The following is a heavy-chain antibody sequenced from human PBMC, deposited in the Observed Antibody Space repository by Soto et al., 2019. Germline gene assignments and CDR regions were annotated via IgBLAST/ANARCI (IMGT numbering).Heavy chain of an antibody. CDR2: IYYSGST. CDR3: AREGGIAAAGLNWFDP. Sequence: PSETLSLTCTVSGGSISRYYWSWIRQPPGKGLEWIGYIYYSGSTNYNPSLKSRVTISVDTSKNQFPLKLSSVTAADTAVYYCAREGGIAAAGLNWFDPWGQGTLVTVSS. V-gene: IGHV4-59*01. J-gene: IGHJ5*02. D-gene: IGHD6-13*01. CDR1: GGSISRYY.